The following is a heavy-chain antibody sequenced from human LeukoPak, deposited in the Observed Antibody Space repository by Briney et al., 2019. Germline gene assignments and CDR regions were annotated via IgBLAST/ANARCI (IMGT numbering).Heavy chain of an antibody. CDR3: ARSYRISSEAHYGMDV. Sequence: GGSLRLSCAPSGFTFSSYWMYWVRQAPGKGLVCVSRISTDGSSTGYADSVKGRFTISRDNAKNTVYLQMNSLRGDDTAVYYCARSYRISSEAHYGMDVWGQGTTVTVSS. CDR1: GFTFSSYW. D-gene: IGHD2-2*02. V-gene: IGHV3-74*01. J-gene: IGHJ6*02. CDR2: ISTDGSST.